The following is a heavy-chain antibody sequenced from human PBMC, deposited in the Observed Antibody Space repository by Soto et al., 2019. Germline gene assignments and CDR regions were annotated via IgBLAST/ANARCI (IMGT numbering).Heavy chain of an antibody. J-gene: IGHJ4*02. CDR2: ITGGGGGT. V-gene: IGHV3-23*01. CDR3: AKGSGSARPYYFDY. CDR1: GFTFSSSA. Sequence: GGSLRLSWAASGFTFSSSAMIWVRRAPGEGLEWVSAITGGGGGTYYADSVKGRFTISRDNSKNTLYLQMNSLRAEDTAVYYCAKGSGSARPYYFDYWGQGTLVTVSS. D-gene: IGHD2-2*01.